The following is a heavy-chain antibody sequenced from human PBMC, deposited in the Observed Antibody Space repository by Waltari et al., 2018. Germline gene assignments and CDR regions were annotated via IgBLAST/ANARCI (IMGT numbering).Heavy chain of an antibody. CDR1: GGSISSGDYY. D-gene: IGHD6-19*01. CDR2: IYYSGST. CDR3: ARDRGSIAVAGDAFDI. Sequence: QVQLQESGLGLVKPSQTLSLTCTVSGGSISSGDYYWSWIRQPPGKGLEWIGYIYYSGSTYYNPSLKSRVTISVDTSKNQFSLKLSSVTAADTAVYYCARDRGSIAVAGDAFDIWGQGTMVTVSS. V-gene: IGHV4-30-4*08. J-gene: IGHJ3*02.